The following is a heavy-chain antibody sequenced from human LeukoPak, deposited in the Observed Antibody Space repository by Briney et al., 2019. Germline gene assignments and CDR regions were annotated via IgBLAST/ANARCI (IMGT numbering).Heavy chain of an antibody. J-gene: IGHJ4*02. CDR3: ARGSPVYYDSSGYYLDY. CDR2: IYSGGGT. Sequence: GGSLRLSCAASGFTFSSNYMSWVRQAPGKGLEWVSVIYSGGGTYYADSVKGRFTISRDNSKNTLYLQMNSLRAEDTAVYYCARGSPVYYDSSGYYLDYWGQGTLVTVSS. CDR1: GFTFSSNY. V-gene: IGHV3-53*01. D-gene: IGHD3-22*01.